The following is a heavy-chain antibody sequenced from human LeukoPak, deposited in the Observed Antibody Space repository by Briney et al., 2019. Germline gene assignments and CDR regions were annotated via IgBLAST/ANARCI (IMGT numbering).Heavy chain of an antibody. Sequence: GGSLRLSCAAYGFTFSNSWMTWVRQAPGKDLEWVATINPDGSKVAYVGSVKGRLTISRDNAKNSVYLQMSSLRVEETGVFYCARDRGYSSFDYWGQGALVAVSS. V-gene: IGHV3-7*01. CDR2: INPDGSKV. CDR3: ARDRGYSSFDY. D-gene: IGHD2-15*01. CDR1: GFTFSNSW. J-gene: IGHJ4*02.